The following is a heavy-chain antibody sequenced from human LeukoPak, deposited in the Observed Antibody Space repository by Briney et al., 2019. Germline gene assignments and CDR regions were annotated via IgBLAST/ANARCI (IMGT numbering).Heavy chain of an antibody. CDR3: ARKGAVAGTVDY. J-gene: IGHJ4*02. V-gene: IGHV3-74*01. Sequence: PGGSLRLSCVASGFTSSRYWVHWVRQAPGKGLVWVARINSDGSSTTYADSVKGRFTISRDNAKNMLYLQMSSLRAEDTAVYYCARKGAVAGTVDYWGQGTLVTVSS. CDR1: GFTSSRYW. D-gene: IGHD6-19*01. CDR2: INSDGSST.